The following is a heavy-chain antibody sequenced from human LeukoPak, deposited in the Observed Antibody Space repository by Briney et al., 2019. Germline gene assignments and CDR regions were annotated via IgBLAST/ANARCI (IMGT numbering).Heavy chain of an antibody. Sequence: GSLRLSCAASGFTVSSNYMSWVRQAPGKGLEWVSVIYSGGSTYYADSVKGRITISRDNSKNTLYLQMNSLRAEDTALYYCAKGLQDWNDSAFDIWGQGTMVTVSS. V-gene: IGHV3-53*05. D-gene: IGHD1-1*01. CDR3: AKGLQDWNDSAFDI. J-gene: IGHJ3*02. CDR1: GFTVSSNY. CDR2: IYSGGST.